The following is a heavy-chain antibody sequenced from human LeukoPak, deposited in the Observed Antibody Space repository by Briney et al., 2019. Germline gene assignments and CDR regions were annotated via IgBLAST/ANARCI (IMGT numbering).Heavy chain of an antibody. CDR2: TYYRSKWYN. CDR3: AREPPPSGIVGAIRFDY. J-gene: IGHJ4*02. CDR1: GDSVSSNSAA. D-gene: IGHD1-26*01. Sequence: SPTLSLTCAISGDSVSSNSAAWNWIRQSPSRGLEWLGKTYYRSKWYNDYAVSVKSRITVNADTSKNQISLQLTSVTPEDTAVYYCAREPPPSGIVGAIRFDYWGRGTLVTVSS. V-gene: IGHV6-1*01.